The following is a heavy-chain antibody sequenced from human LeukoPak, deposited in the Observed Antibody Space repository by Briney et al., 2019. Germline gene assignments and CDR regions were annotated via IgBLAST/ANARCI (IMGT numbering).Heavy chain of an antibody. D-gene: IGHD5-18*01. V-gene: IGHV3-20*04. CDR2: INWNGAST. CDR1: GFTFDEYG. J-gene: IGHJ6*03. Sequence: PGGSLRLSCEASGFTFDEYGMNWVRQSPGKGLEWVSGINWNGASTIYADAVQGRFTISRDNAKNSLFLQMSSLRAEDTALYFCARGGYSYGYAGVSPHYMAFWGKGITVTVSS. CDR3: ARGGYSYGYAGVSPHYMAF.